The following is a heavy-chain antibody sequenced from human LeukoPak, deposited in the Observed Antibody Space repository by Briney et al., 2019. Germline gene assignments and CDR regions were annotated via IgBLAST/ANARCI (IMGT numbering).Heavy chain of an antibody. J-gene: IGHJ4*02. V-gene: IGHV3-7*01. CDR2: IKQDGSEK. D-gene: IGHD2-2*01. Sequence: GGSLRLSCAASGFTFSSYWMSWVRQAPGKGLEWVANIKQDGSEKYYVDSVKGRFTISRDNAKNSLYLQMNSLRAEDTAVYYCAREAERDIVVVPAGYFDYWGQGALVTVSS. CDR1: GFTFSSYW. CDR3: AREAERDIVVVPAGYFDY.